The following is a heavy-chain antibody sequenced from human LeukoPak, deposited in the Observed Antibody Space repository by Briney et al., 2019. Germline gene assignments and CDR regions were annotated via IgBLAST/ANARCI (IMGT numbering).Heavy chain of an antibody. D-gene: IGHD6-19*01. CDR1: GFTFSSYS. J-gene: IGHJ4*02. CDR2: VSSASSTI. CDR3: ARGYSSGWYPLDC. V-gene: IGHV3-48*01. Sequence: GGSLRLSCAASGFTFSSYSMNWVRQAPGKGLEWVSFVSSASSTIYYADSVKGRFTISRDNAKISLYLQMNSLRAEDTAVYYCARGYSSGWYPLDCWGQGTLVTVSS.